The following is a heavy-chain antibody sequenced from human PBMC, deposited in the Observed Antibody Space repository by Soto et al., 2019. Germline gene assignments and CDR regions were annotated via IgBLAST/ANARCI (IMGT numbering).Heavy chain of an antibody. CDR3: ETERVPLCAFEI. D-gene: IGHD3-16*01. CDR2: IIPILGIA. Sequence: ASVKVSCKASGGTFSSYTISWVRQAPGQGLEWMGRIIPILGIANYAQKFQGRVTITADKSTSTAYMELSSLRSEDTAVYYCETERVPLCAFEIWGQGTMVTVSS. CDR1: GGTFSSYT. V-gene: IGHV1-69*04. J-gene: IGHJ3*02.